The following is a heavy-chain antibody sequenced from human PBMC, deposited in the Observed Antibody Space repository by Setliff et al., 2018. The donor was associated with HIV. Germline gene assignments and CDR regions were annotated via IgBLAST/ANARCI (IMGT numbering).Heavy chain of an antibody. CDR2: ISPYNGNT. Sequence: ASVKVSCKASGYTFTTYGISWVRQAPGQGLEWMGWISPYNGNTNHVQKLQGTVTMTTDTSTSTAYMELTSLRSDDTAVYYCARDPRLDYYDSSGSPRDAFDIWGQGTMVTVSS. J-gene: IGHJ3*02. D-gene: IGHD3-22*01. V-gene: IGHV1-18*01. CDR1: GYTFTTYG. CDR3: ARDPRLDYYDSSGSPRDAFDI.